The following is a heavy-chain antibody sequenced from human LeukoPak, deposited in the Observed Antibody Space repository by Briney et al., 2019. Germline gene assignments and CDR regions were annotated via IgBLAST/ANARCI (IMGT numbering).Heavy chain of an antibody. V-gene: IGHV4-34*01. J-gene: IGHJ5*02. CDR2: INHSGST. CDR1: GGSFSGYY. Sequence: SETLSLTCAVYGGSFSGYYWSWIRQPPGKGLEWIGEINHSGSTNYNPSLKSRVTISVDTSKNQFSLKLSSVTAADTAVYYCASRVAGQYDILTGYRFDPWGQGTLVTVSS. D-gene: IGHD3-9*01. CDR3: ASRVAGQYDILTGYRFDP.